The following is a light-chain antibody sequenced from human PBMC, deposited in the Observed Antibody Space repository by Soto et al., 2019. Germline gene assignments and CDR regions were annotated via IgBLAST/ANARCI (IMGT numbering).Light chain of an antibody. J-gene: IGKJ1*01. CDR1: QSLLSSDGNTY. CDR3: MQGTHWPWT. Sequence: DVVMIQSPLSLPVTLGQPASISCRSSQSLLSSDGNTYLNWFQQRPGQSPRRLIYKVSNRDSGVPDRFSGSGSGSDFTLKISSVEAEEVGVYYCMQGTHWPWTFGQGTKVEIK. V-gene: IGKV2-30*01. CDR2: KVS.